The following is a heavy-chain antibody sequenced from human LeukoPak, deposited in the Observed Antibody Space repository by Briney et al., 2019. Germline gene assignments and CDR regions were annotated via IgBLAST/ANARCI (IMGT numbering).Heavy chain of an antibody. J-gene: IGHJ4*02. CDR1: GGSISSSSYY. CDR3: ARGYGDFDY. V-gene: IGHV4-39*07. Sequence: AETLSLTCTVSGGSISSSSYYWGWIRQPPGKGLEWIGSIYYSGSTYYNPSLKSRVTISVDTSKNQFSLKLSSVTAADTAVYYCARGYGDFDYWGQGTLVTVSS. D-gene: IGHD4-17*01. CDR2: IYYSGST.